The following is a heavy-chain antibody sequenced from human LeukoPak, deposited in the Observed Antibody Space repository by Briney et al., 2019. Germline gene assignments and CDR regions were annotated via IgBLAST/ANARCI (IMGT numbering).Heavy chain of an antibody. Sequence: PGGSLRLSCATSGFTFDDYAMHWVRQAPGKGLEWVPAISGSGGSTYYADSVKGRFTISRDNSKNTLYLQMNSLGAEDTAVYYCAKGNYYYMDVWGKGTTVTVSS. CDR2: ISGSGGST. V-gene: IGHV3-23*01. CDR3: AKGNYYYMDV. CDR1: GFTFDDYA. J-gene: IGHJ6*03.